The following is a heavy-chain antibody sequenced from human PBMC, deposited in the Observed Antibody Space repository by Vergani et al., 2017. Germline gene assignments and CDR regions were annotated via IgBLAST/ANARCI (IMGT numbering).Heavy chain of an antibody. V-gene: IGHV4-59*08. CDR3: ARHPLYYDSSD. J-gene: IGHJ4*02. CDR2: IYHSGST. Sequence: QVRLQESGPGLVKPSETLSLTCSVSGGSMSGYNWSWIRQPPGKELEWIGSIYHSGSTYYNPSLKSRVTISVDTSKNQFSLKLSSVTAADTAVYYCARHPLYYDSSDWGQGTLVTVSS. D-gene: IGHD3-22*01. CDR1: GGSMSGYN.